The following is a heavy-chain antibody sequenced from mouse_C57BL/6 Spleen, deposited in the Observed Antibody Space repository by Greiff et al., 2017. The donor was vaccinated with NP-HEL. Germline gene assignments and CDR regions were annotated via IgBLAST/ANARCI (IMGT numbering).Heavy chain of an antibody. D-gene: IGHD3-3*01. CDR2: IYPRSGNT. CDR1: GYTFTSYG. Sequence: VQLQQSGAELARPGASVKLSCKASGYTFTSYGISWVKQRTGQGLEWIGEIYPRSGNTYYNEKFKGKDTLTADKSSRTTYKELRSLTSEDSAVYFCARRGWYAMDYWGQGTTVTVSS. V-gene: IGHV1-81*01. J-gene: IGHJ4*01. CDR3: ARRGWYAMDY.